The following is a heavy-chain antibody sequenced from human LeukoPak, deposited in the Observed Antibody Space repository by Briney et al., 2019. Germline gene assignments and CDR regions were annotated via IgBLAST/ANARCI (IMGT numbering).Heavy chain of an antibody. V-gene: IGHV3-23*01. D-gene: IGHD3-10*01. CDR1: GFTFSSYA. J-gene: IGHJ4*02. CDR3: AKAFFRSGSYSVFDY. CDR2: ISGSGGST. Sequence: GGSLRLSCAASGFTFSSYAMSWVRQAPGKGLEWVSAISGSGGSTYYADPVKGRFTISRDNSKNTLYLQMNSLRAEDTAVYYCAKAFFRSGSYSVFDYWGQGTLVTVSS.